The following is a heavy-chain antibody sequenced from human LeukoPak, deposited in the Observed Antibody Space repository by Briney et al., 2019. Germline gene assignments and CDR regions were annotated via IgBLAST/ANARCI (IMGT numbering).Heavy chain of an antibody. D-gene: IGHD1-1*01. CDR1: GFTFSSSA. J-gene: IGHJ6*03. V-gene: IGHV3-23*01. CDR3: AKMNGYMDV. Sequence: GGSLRLSCTASGFTFSSSAITWVRQAPGKGLEWVSGISGSGSGTYYADFVKGRFTISRDNSKNTMYLEMNSLRAEDTAVYYCAKMNGYMDVWGKGTTVTVS. CDR2: ISGSGSGT.